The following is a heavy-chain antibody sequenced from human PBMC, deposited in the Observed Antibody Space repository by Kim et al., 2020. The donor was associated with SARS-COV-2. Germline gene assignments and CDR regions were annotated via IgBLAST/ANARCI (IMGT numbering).Heavy chain of an antibody. CDR3: ARTIAGAIAAAGTYGMDV. CDR2: IYPGDSDT. J-gene: IGHJ6*02. CDR1: GYSFTSYW. D-gene: IGHD6-13*01. V-gene: IGHV5-51*01. Sequence: GESLQISCKGSGYSFTSYWIGSVRQMPGKGLEWMGIIYPGDSDTRYSPSFQGQVTISADKSISTAYLQWSSLKASDTAMYYCARTIAGAIAAAGTYGMDVWGQGTTVTVSS.